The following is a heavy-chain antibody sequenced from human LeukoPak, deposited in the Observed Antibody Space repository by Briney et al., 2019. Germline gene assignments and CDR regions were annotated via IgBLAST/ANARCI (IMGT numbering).Heavy chain of an antibody. CDR1: GFTFDDYA. CDR2: ISWNSGSI. D-gene: IGHD2-2*01. CDR3: TKDRSQLLSYGMDV. V-gene: IGHV3-9*01. Sequence: PGGSLRLSCAASGFTFDDYATHWVRHAPGKGLEWVSGISWNSGSIGYAGSVKGRFTISRGSAKNSLYLQMNSLRAEDTALYYCTKDRSQLLSYGMDVWGQGTTVTVSS. J-gene: IGHJ6*02.